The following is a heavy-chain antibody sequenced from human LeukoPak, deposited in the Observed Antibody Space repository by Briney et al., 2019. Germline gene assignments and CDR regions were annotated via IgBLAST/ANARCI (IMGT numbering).Heavy chain of an antibody. CDR3: ARDKVVGATYFDY. Sequence: PGGSLRLSCAASGFTFSNYWMSWVRQAPGKGLEWVANIQQDGSEIYYVDSVKGRFTISRDSAKNSLYLQMNSLRAEDTAVYYCARDKVVGATYFDYWGQGTLVTVSS. D-gene: IGHD1-26*01. J-gene: IGHJ4*02. V-gene: IGHV3-7*01. CDR2: IQQDGSEI. CDR1: GFTFSNYW.